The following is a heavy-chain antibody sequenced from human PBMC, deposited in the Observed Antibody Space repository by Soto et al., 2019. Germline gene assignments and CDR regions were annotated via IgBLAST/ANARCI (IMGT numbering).Heavy chain of an antibody. V-gene: IGHV3-23*01. CDR2: MTGSGATI. CDR1: GFTISTFA. D-gene: IGHD2-21*01. J-gene: IGHJ4*02. CDR3: AKDAVYNDGLWLMDS. Sequence: GGSLRLSCAASGFTISTFAMTWVRQAPGKGLESVCGMTGSGATIHYADSVKGRFTISKDNSRNVSYLQMDYLRDEDTAVYYCAKDAVYNDGLWLMDSWGQGTLVTVSS.